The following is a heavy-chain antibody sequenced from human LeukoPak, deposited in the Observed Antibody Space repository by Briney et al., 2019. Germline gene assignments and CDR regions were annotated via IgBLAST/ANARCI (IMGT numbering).Heavy chain of an antibody. J-gene: IGHJ4*02. CDR3: ARTGYSSTYRFTGDY. V-gene: IGHV1-2*02. D-gene: IGHD6-13*01. CDR1: GYTFTGYY. CDR2: INPNSGGT. Sequence: ASVKVSCKASGYTFTGYYMYWVRQAPGQGLEWMGWINPNSGGTNYAQKFQGRVTMTRDTSISTAYMELSRLRSDDTAAYYCARTGYSSTYRFTGDYWGQGTLVTVSS.